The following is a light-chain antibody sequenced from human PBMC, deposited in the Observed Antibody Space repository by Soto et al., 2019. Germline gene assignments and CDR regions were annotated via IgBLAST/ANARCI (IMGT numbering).Light chain of an antibody. J-gene: IGLJ2*01. CDR3: GTWYRSLSAGV. CDR1: GSKIGNNY. Sequence: QSVLTQPPSVSAAPGQKVTISCSGSGSKIGNNYLSWYQQLPGAAPQLLIYDNDKRPSAIPDRFSGSISGTSATLGITGLQTGDEADYYCGTWYRSLSAGVFGGGTQLTVL. V-gene: IGLV1-51*01. CDR2: DND.